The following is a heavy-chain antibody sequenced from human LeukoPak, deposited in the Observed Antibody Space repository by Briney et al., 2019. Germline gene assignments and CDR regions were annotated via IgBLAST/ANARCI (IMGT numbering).Heavy chain of an antibody. CDR1: GGSFSGYY. CDR3: ARGSRGYSYG. Sequence: PSETLSLTCAVYGGSFSGYYWSWIRQPPGKGLEWIGEINHSGSTNYNPSLKSRVTISVDTSKNQFSLKLSSVTAADTAVYYCARGSRGYSYGWGQGTLVTVSS. CDR2: INHSGST. V-gene: IGHV4-34*01. D-gene: IGHD5-18*01. J-gene: IGHJ4*02.